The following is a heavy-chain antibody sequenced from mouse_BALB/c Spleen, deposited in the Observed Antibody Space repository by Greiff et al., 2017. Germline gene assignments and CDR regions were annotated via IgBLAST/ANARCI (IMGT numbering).Heavy chain of an antibody. D-gene: IGHD1-1*01. Sequence: VQLKESGPGLVAPSQSLSITCTVSGFSLTSYGVHWVRQPPGKGLAWLGVIWAGGSTNYNSALMSRLSISKDNSKSQVFLKMNSLQTDDTAMYYCARENYGGAMDYWGQGTSVTVSS. CDR1: GFSLTSYG. V-gene: IGHV2-9*02. CDR3: ARENYGGAMDY. J-gene: IGHJ4*01. CDR2: IWAGGST.